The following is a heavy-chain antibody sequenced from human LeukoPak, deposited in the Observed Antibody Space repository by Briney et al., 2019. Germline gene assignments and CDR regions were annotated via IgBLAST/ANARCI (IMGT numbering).Heavy chain of an antibody. CDR3: ARNGGGLDY. Sequence: PGGSLRLSCAASGFTFSSYDIIWVRQAPGKGLEWVSRITGSGGAVKYTDSVKGRFTISRDNAKKSVYLQMNSLRVEDTAVYYCARNGGGLDYWGQGTLVTVSS. D-gene: IGHD3-16*01. CDR2: ITGSGGAV. CDR1: GFTFSSYD. V-gene: IGHV3-48*03. J-gene: IGHJ4*02.